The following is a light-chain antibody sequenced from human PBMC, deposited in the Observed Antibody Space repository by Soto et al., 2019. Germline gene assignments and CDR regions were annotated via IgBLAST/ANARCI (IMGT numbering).Light chain of an antibody. CDR3: QQRNSWPPTFT. CDR1: QSITSY. V-gene: IGKV1-39*01. J-gene: IGKJ5*01. Sequence: DIQMTQSPSSLSASVVDTVTITFLASQSITSYLNWYQQEPGTGPKLLIWAASSLQSGAPSRFSGSGSGTDFTLTISSLEPEDFAVYYCQQRNSWPPTFTFGQGTRLEIK. CDR2: AAS.